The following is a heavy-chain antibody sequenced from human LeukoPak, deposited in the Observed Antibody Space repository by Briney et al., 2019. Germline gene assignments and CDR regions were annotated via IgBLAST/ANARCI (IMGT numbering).Heavy chain of an antibody. J-gene: IGHJ4*02. CDR2: IYDSVNT. CDR3: ARVRRYYDSSGYPSRLFDY. CDR1: GGATASGGYS. D-gene: IGHD3-22*01. Sequence: SETLSLTCTVSGGATASGGYSWNWIRQSPGKGLEWIRYIYDSVNTNYNPSLESRVTISVDTSKKQFSLKLTSVTAADTAVYYCARVRRYYDSSGYPSRLFDYWGQGTLVTVSS. V-gene: IGHV4-61*08.